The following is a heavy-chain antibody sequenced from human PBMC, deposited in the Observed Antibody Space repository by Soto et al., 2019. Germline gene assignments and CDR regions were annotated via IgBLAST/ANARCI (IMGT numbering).Heavy chain of an antibody. CDR2: ISAYNGNT. D-gene: IGHD4-17*01. CDR1: GYTFTSYG. CDR3: ARDEYGDHHLHYYYYYYMDV. V-gene: IGHV1-18*01. J-gene: IGHJ6*03. Sequence: ASVKVSCKASGYTFTSYGISWVRQAPGQGLEWMGWISAYNGNTNYAQKLQGRVTMTTDTSTSTAYMELRSLRSDDTAVYYCARDEYGDHHLHYYYYYYMDVWGKGTTVTVSS.